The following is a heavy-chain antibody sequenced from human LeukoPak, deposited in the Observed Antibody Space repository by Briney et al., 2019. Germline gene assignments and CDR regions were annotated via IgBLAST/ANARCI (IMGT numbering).Heavy chain of an antibody. CDR3: ARDFLGYCSSTSCRVYFDY. J-gene: IGHJ4*02. CDR1: GFIFRSYN. Sequence: GSLRLSCAASGFIFRSYNMNWVRQAPGKGLEWVAVIWYDGSNKYYADSVKGRFTISRDNSKNTLYLQMNSLRAEDTAVYYCARDFLGYCSSTSCRVYFDYWGQGTLVTVSS. D-gene: IGHD2-2*01. CDR2: IWYDGSNK. V-gene: IGHV3-33*08.